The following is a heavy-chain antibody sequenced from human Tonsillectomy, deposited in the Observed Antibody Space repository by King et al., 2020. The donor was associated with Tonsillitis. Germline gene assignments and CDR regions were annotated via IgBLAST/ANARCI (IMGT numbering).Heavy chain of an antibody. CDR2: IYYSGST. J-gene: IGHJ4*02. Sequence: VQLQESGPGLVKPSQTLSLTCTVSGGSISSGGYYWRWIRQHPGQGLEWIGYIYYSGSTYYNPSLKSRVTISVDTSKNQFSLKLSSVTAADTAVYYCARGSRGYSYALDYWGQGTLVTVSS. V-gene: IGHV4-31*03. CDR1: GGSISSGGYY. D-gene: IGHD5-18*01. CDR3: ARGSRGYSYALDY.